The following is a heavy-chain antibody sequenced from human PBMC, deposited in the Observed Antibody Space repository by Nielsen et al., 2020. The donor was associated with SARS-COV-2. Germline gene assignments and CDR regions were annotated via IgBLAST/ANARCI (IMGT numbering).Heavy chain of an antibody. J-gene: IGHJ4*02. CDR1: GGSFSGYY. CDR2: INHSGST. V-gene: IGHV4-34*01. D-gene: IGHD4-17*01. CDR3: ARVDGDSDY. Sequence: SQTLSLTCAVHGGSFSGYYWSWIRQPPGKGLEWIGEINHSGSTNYNPSLKSRVTISVDTSKNQFSLKLSSVTAADTAVYYCARVDGDSDYWGQGTLVTVSS.